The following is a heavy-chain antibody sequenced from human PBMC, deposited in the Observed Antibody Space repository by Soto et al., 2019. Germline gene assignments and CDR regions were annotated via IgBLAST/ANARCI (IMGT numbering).Heavy chain of an antibody. V-gene: IGHV3-48*01. D-gene: IGHD6-19*01. Sequence: EVQLVESGGGLVEPGESLRLSCAVSGFPFSSYSMSWVRQAPGKGLEWVSYISRSGDVIEYADSVKGRFTISRDNGKNSLFLQMNSLSAEDTAVYYCARDGAVAGKRYFYGMDVWGQGTTVTVSS. J-gene: IGHJ6*02. CDR1: GFPFSSYS. CDR2: ISRSGDVI. CDR3: ARDGAVAGKRYFYGMDV.